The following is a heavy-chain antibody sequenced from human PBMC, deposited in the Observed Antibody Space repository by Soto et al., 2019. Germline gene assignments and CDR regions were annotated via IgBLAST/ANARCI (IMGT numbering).Heavy chain of an antibody. CDR1: GGSISSGGYS. V-gene: IGHV4-30-2*01. D-gene: IGHD2-15*01. J-gene: IGHJ3*02. Sequence: SATLSLTCAVSGGSISSGGYSWSWIRQPPGKGLEWIGYIYHSGSTYYNPSLKSRVTISVDRSKNQFSLKLSSVTAADTAVYYCARGSGVVCSGGSCSGAFEIWGQGTMVTVSS. CDR2: IYHSGST. CDR3: ARGSGVVCSGGSCSGAFEI.